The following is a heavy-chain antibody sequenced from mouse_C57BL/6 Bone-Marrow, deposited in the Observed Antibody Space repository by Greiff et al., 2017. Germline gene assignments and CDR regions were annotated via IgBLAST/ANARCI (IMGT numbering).Heavy chain of an antibody. Sequence: QVQLQQPGTELVKPGASVKLSCKASGYTFTSYWMHWVKQRPGQGLEWIGNINPSNGGTNYNEKFKGKATLTVDKSSSTAYMQLSSLTSEDSAVYDGARRVAYGSSYRDYWGQGTTLTVSS. CDR1: GYTFTSYW. D-gene: IGHD1-1*01. CDR3: ARRVAYGSSYRDY. CDR2: INPSNGGT. V-gene: IGHV1-53*01. J-gene: IGHJ2*01.